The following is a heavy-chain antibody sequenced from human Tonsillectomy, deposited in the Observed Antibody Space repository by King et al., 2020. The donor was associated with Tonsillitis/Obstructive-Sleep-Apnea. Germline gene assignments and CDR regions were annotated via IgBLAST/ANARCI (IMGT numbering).Heavy chain of an antibody. V-gene: IGHV3-23*04. J-gene: IGHJ5*02. CDR3: ATGWVRFDP. D-gene: IGHD1-26*01. CDR2: ISGTDGTT. CDR1: GFTFSGYA. Sequence: VQLVESGGGLAQPGGSLGLSCAASGFTFSGYAMSWVRQAPGKGLEWVSSISGTDGTTYYAASVKGRFTVSRDNSKNTLYLRMNSLRADDTAIYYCATGWVRFDPWGQGTLVTVSS.